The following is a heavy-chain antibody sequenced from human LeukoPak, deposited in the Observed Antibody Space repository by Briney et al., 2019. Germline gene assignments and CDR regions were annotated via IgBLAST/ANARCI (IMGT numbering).Heavy chain of an antibody. V-gene: IGHV4-39*07. CDR2: SYFRGST. CDR1: GDSLSSSHTYY. D-gene: IGHD6-13*01. J-gene: IGHJ4*02. CDR3: GSSHSSSWYDW. Sequence: SETLSLTCSVSGDSLSSSHTYYWGWIRQPPGKGLEWIGSSYFRGSTYSSPSLRSRVVISVDTSKNQFSLKLNSVTAADTAVYYCGSSHSSSWYDWWGQGTLVTVTS.